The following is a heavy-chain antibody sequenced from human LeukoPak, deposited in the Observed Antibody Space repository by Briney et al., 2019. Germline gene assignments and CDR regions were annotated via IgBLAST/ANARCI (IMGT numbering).Heavy chain of an antibody. CDR1: GGSISNYY. J-gene: IGHJ4*02. D-gene: IGHD6-13*01. CDR2: IYYRGTT. V-gene: IGHV4-59*01. Sequence: PSETLSLTCTVSGGSISNYYGRWIRQPPGKGREGIGYIYYRGTTNYNPSLERRVTISVDTSKNQFSLKLNSVTAADTAVYYCARGVYIAAAQYGYWGQGTLVTVSS. CDR3: ARGVYIAAAQYGY.